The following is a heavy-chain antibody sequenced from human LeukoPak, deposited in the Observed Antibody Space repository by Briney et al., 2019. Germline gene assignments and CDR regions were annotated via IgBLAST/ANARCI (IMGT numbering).Heavy chain of an antibody. V-gene: IGHV4-31*03. Sequence: PSQTLSLTCTVSADSLSSGGHYWAWIRQFPGKGLESIGFIHHSGRSRHNPSLKDRVAISVDTSRKQFALKLSSVTAADTAMYYCARGGNSFGGFYFDYWGQGIQVIVSS. CDR2: IHHSGRS. CDR1: ADSLSSGGHY. D-gene: IGHD2-15*01. J-gene: IGHJ4*02. CDR3: ARGGNSFGGFYFDY.